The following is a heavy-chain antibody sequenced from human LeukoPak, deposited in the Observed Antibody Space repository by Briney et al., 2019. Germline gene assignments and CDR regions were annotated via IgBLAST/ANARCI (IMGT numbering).Heavy chain of an antibody. CDR2: GHYSGST. D-gene: IGHD6-6*01. Sequence: ASETLSLTCTVSGGSISSRGYYWGWIRQPPGKGLEWIGSGHYSGSTYYNPSLKSRVTISVDTSKNQFSLKLSSVTAADTAVYYCVATTIAARQMHYSIDYCGQGTLVSVSS. J-gene: IGHJ4*02. V-gene: IGHV4-39*01. CDR1: GGSISSRGYY. CDR3: VATTIAARQMHYSIDY.